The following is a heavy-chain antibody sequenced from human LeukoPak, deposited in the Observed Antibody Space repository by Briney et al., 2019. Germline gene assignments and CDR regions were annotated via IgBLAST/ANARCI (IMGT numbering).Heavy chain of an antibody. CDR2: ISSSSSYT. CDR1: GFTFSDYY. Sequence: RGSLRLSCAASGFTFSDYYMSWIRQAPGKGLEWVSYISSSSSYTNYADSVKGRFTISRDNAKNSLYLQMNSLRAEDTAVYYCASGDYGDYFDYWGQGTLVTVSS. J-gene: IGHJ4*02. V-gene: IGHV3-11*03. D-gene: IGHD4-17*01. CDR3: ASGDYGDYFDY.